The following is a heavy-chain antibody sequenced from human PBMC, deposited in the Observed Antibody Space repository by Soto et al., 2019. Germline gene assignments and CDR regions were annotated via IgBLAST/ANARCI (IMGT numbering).Heavy chain of an antibody. Sequence: LRLSCAASGFTFSSYAMSWVRQAPGKGLEWVSAISGSGGSTYYADSVKGRFTISRDNSKNTLYLQMNSLRAEDTAVYYCAKDRVDDSSGYPYDAFDIWGEGTMVP. V-gene: IGHV3-23*01. CDR3: AKDRVDDSSGYPYDAFDI. CDR1: GFTFSSYA. J-gene: IGHJ3*02. D-gene: IGHD3-22*01. CDR2: ISGSGGST.